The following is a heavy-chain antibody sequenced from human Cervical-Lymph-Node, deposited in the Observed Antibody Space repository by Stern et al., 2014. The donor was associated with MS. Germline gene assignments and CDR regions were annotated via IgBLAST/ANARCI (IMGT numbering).Heavy chain of an antibody. CDR1: GFTFGRYG. Sequence: VQLEESGGGVVQPGRSLRLSCAASGFTFGRYGMHWVRQTPGQGLEWVAVISYGGSDQSYADSVKGRFTISRDNSKNTLYLQMNSLRPEDTAVYYCAKDSSYSSGWSEYLQDWGQGTLVTVSS. V-gene: IGHV3-30*18. D-gene: IGHD6-19*01. J-gene: IGHJ1*01. CDR2: ISYGGSDQ. CDR3: AKDSSYSSGWSEYLQD.